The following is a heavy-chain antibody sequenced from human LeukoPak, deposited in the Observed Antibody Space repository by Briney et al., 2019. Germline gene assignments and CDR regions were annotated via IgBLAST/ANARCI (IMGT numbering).Heavy chain of an antibody. V-gene: IGHV3-66*01. CDR2: IYSGGST. J-gene: IGHJ4*02. CDR3: ARYGDYPNYFDY. CDR1: GFTVSSNY. D-gene: IGHD4-17*01. Sequence: GGSLRLSCAAPGFTVSSNYMSWVRQAPGKGLEWVSVIYSGGSTYYADSVKGRFTISRDNSKNTLYLQMNSLRAEDTAVYYCARYGDYPNYFDYWGQGTLVTVSS.